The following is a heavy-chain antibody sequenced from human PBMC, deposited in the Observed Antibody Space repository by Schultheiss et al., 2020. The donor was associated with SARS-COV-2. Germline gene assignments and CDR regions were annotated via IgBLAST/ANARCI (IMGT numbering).Heavy chain of an antibody. V-gene: IGHV4-4*07. Sequence: SETLSLTCTVSGGSISSYYWSWIRQPPGKGLEWIGRIYTSGSTNYNPSLKSRVTISVDTSKNQFSLKLSSVTAADTAVYYCARVGDCTNGVCSPNWFDPWGQGTLVTVSS. CDR3: ARVGDCTNGVCSPNWFDP. D-gene: IGHD2-8*01. J-gene: IGHJ5*02. CDR1: GGSISSYY. CDR2: IYTSGST.